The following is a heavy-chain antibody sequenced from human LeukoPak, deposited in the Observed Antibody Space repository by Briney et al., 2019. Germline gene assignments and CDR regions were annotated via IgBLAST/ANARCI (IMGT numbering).Heavy chain of an antibody. J-gene: IGHJ5*02. CDR3: AKSSTYYDYVWGSYRPNWFDP. CDR2: IKQDGSEK. CDR1: GFTFSSYS. Sequence: GGSLRLSCAASGFTFSSYSMNWVRQAPGKGLEWVANIKQDGSEKYYVDSVKGRFTISRDNAKNSLYLQMSSLRAEDTAVYYCAKSSTYYDYVWGSYRPNWFDPWGQGTLVTVSS. D-gene: IGHD3-16*02. V-gene: IGHV3-7*01.